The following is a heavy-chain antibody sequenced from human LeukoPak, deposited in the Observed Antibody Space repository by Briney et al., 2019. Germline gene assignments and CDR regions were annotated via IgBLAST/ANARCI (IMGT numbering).Heavy chain of an antibody. Sequence: PSGTLSLPCDGSGVSITQTNYWTCVRRPPGKGLEWIGEVNLQGGTNYNPSLLRRVAISVDTSANHVSLQMTSVATAVTAVYYCAREGGSYRPLDYSGQGTLVTVSS. CDR1: GVSITQTNY. J-gene: IGHJ4*02. V-gene: IGHV4-4*02. CDR2: VNLQGGT. D-gene: IGHD3-16*02. CDR3: AREGGSYRPLDY.